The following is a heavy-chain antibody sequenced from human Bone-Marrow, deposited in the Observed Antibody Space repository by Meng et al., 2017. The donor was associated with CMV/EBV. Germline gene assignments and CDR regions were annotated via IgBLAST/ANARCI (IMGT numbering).Heavy chain of an antibody. V-gene: IGHV3-7*01. D-gene: IGHD1-14*01. Sequence: GESLKISCAASGFTFSSYWMSWVRQAPGKGLEWVANIKQDGSEKYYVDSVKGRFTISRDNAKNSLYLQMNSLRAEDTAVYYCARIRTARFDYYYYGMDVWGQGTTVTVPS. J-gene: IGHJ6*02. CDR3: ARIRTARFDYYYYGMDV. CDR2: IKQDGSEK. CDR1: GFTFSSYW.